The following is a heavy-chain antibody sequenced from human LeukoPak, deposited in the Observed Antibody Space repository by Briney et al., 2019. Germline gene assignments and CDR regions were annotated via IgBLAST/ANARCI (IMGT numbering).Heavy chain of an antibody. D-gene: IGHD6-19*01. CDR2: ISDSGGAT. CDR3: ARYRASGWYEDFDY. V-gene: IGHV3-23*01. J-gene: IGHJ4*02. CDR1: GFTFNNFA. Sequence: GGSLRLSCVGSGFTFNNFAMAWVRQAPGKGLEWVSGISDSGGATSYADSVKGRFTISRDTSKNTLHLQMNSLRAEGTAVYYCARYRASGWYEDFDYWGQGTLVTV.